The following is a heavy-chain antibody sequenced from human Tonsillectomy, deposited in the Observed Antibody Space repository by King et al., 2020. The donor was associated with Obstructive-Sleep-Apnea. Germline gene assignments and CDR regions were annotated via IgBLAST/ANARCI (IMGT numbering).Heavy chain of an antibody. CDR3: ARPGGSWNWFDP. D-gene: IGHD2-15*01. CDR1: GFTFSGSS. Sequence: VQLVESGGGLVQPGGSLKLSCAASGFTFSGSSIHWVRQAPGIGLEWVGRIRGKTNNYATGYAASVKGRFTISRDDSKNTAYLQMNSLKIEDTAVYYCARPGGSWNWFDPGGRGTLVTVSS. V-gene: IGHV3-73*02. CDR2: IRGKTNNYAT. J-gene: IGHJ5*02.